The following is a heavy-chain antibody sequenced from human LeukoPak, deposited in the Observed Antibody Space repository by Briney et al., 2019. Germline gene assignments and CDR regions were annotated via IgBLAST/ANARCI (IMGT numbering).Heavy chain of an antibody. CDR3: TKPSNSYYYDTSGYYFDS. J-gene: IGHJ4*02. V-gene: IGHV3-9*03. CDR2: INWNSGST. D-gene: IGHD3-22*01. Sequence: GGSLSLSCVGSGFTFDDYAMHWVRQAPGKGLEWVSGINWNSGSTGYADSVKGRFTISRDNAKNSLYLQMNSLKTEDMALYYCTKPSNSYYYDTSGYYFDSWGQGTLVTVSS. CDR1: GFTFDDYA.